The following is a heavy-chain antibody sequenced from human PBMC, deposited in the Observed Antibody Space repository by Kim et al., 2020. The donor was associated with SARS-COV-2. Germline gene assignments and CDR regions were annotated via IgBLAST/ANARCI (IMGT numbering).Heavy chain of an antibody. Sequence: SETLSLTCTVSGGYISSDYWSWIRQPPGKGLEWIGYVDYSGNTNYNPSLKSRVAISIDTSRSQFFLKVNSVTAADTATYFCSTDCRAGRCIWSQGTLVTVSS. CDR3: STDCRAGRCI. J-gene: IGHJ4*02. V-gene: IGHV4-59*01. D-gene: IGHD1-26*01. CDR1: GGYISSDY. CDR2: VDYSGNT.